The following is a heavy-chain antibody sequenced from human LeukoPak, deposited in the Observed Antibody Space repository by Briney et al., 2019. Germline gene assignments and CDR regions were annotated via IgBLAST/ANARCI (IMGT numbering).Heavy chain of an antibody. D-gene: IGHD3-10*01. J-gene: IGHJ4*02. Sequence: GGSLRLSCAASGFNFGSYSMTWVRQAPGKGLEWVSVISADGATNADSVKGRFTISRDNAKNTVLQMSSLRAEDTALYYCARKSASGNYPLDYWGQGTLVTVSS. CDR2: ISADGAT. V-gene: IGHV3-23*01. CDR3: ARKSASGNYPLDY. CDR1: GFNFGSYS.